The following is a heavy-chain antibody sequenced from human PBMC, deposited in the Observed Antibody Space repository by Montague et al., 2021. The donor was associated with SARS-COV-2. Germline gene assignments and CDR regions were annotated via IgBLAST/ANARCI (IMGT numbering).Heavy chain of an antibody. D-gene: IGHD6-13*01. J-gene: IGHJ4*02. Sequence: CAISGASVSTNNTTWNWFRQSPSGDLEWLGRTYFRSKWYNDYAVSVKSRITINPDTSKNQFSLQLKPVTPKDTAIYFCGRVFAPAGTFDFWGQGTLVTVSS. CDR3: GRVFAPAGTFDF. CDR1: GASVSTNNTT. CDR2: TYFRSKWYN. V-gene: IGHV6-1*01.